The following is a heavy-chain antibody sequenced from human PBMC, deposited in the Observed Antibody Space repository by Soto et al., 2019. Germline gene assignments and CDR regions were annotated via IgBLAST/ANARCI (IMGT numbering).Heavy chain of an antibody. V-gene: IGHV3-23*01. CDR2: ISGSGGST. J-gene: IGHJ4*02. D-gene: IGHD2-15*01. Sequence: EVQLLESGGGLVQPGGSLRLSCAASGFTFSSYAMSWVRQAPGKGLEWVSAISGSGGSTYYADAVKGRFTISRDNSKNTLYLQMTSLRAEDTAVYYCAKNEPIVVGAFDYWGQGTLVTVSS. CDR1: GFTFSSYA. CDR3: AKNEPIVVGAFDY.